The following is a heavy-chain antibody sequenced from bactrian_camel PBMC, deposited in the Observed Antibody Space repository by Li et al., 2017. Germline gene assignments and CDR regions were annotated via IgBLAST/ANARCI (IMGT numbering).Heavy chain of an antibody. CDR3: AKDSPRGQWALIATILDEYNY. Sequence: VQLVESGGELVQPGGSLRLSCAASGFTFSSYAMIWVRQAPGKGLEWVSTINSGGGSTYYADSVKGRFTISRDNAKNTLYLQLNSLKTEDTAMYYCAKDSPRGQWALIATILDEYNYWGQGTQVTVS. CDR1: GFTFSSYA. D-gene: IGHD4*01. V-gene: IGHV3S31*01. CDR2: INSGGGST. J-gene: IGHJ4*01.